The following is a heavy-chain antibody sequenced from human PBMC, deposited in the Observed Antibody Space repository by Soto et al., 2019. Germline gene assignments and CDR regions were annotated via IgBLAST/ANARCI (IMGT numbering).Heavy chain of an antibody. J-gene: IGHJ6*02. CDR2: ISSDGINK. Sequence: QVQLVESGGGVVQPGRSLRLSCAASGFTFSSDAMHWVRQAPGKGLEWVGIISSDGINKYYADSVEGRFTISRDNSKNPLYLQMNSLGAEDSAVYSCAREVPAPSDHFYGLDVWGRGTTVTVS. D-gene: IGHD2-2*01. V-gene: IGHV3-30-3*01. CDR1: GFTFSSDA. CDR3: AREVPAPSDHFYGLDV.